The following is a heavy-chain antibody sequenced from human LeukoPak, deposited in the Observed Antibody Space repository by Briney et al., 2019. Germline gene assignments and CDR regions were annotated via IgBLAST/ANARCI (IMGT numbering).Heavy chain of an antibody. CDR2: ISSSGSTI. Sequence: PGGSLRLSCAASGFTFSDYYMSWIRQAPGKGLEWVSYISSSGSTIYYADSVKGRFTISRDNSKSTLSLQMNSPRAEDTAIYYCATYRQVLLPFESWGQGTLVTVSS. J-gene: IGHJ4*02. CDR1: GFTFSDYY. CDR3: ATYRQVLLPFES. D-gene: IGHD2-8*02. V-gene: IGHV3-11*01.